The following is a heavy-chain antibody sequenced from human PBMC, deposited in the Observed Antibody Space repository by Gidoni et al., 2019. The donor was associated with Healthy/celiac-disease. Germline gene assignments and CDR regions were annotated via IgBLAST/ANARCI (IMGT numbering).Heavy chain of an antibody. CDR1: GITLRSYG. V-gene: IGHV3-30*18. D-gene: IGHD2-2*02. Sequence: QVQLVESGGGVVQPGRSLRLSCAASGITLRSYGMHWVRQAPGKGLEWVAVISYDGSNKYYADSVKGRFAISRDNSKNTLYLQMNSLRAEDTAVYYCAKVGGSGYCSSTSCYKDYYYGMDVWGQGTTVTVSS. CDR3: AKVGGSGYCSSTSCYKDYYYGMDV. J-gene: IGHJ6*02. CDR2: ISYDGSNK.